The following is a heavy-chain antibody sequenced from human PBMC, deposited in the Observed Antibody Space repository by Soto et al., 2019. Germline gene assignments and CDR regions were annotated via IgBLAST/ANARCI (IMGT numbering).Heavy chain of an antibody. J-gene: IGHJ4*02. CDR3: ARHSPDFDWLSQFDY. CDR1: GGCISTYY. CDR2: IYYSGST. V-gene: IGHV4-59*08. D-gene: IGHD3-9*01. Sequence: SETLALTCTVYGGCISTYYWRWIRQPPGKGLEWIGYIYYSGSTNYNPSLKSRVTISVDTSKNQFSLKLSSVTAADTAVYYCARHSPDFDWLSQFDYWGQGTLVTVS.